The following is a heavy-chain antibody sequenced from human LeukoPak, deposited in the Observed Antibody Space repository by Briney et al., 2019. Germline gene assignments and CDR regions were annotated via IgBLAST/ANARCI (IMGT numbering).Heavy chain of an antibody. J-gene: IGHJ4*02. CDR3: ARGGGWLWSTFFDY. Sequence: GGSLRLSCAASGFTVSTSYMAWVRQAPGKGLEWVSIMYVGGDTYYPDSVKGRFTMSRDNSKNTLYLQMNSLRGDDTAIYYCARGGGWLWSTFFDYWGQGTLVTVSS. CDR1: GFTVSTSY. D-gene: IGHD5-18*01. CDR2: MYVGGDT. V-gene: IGHV3-53*01.